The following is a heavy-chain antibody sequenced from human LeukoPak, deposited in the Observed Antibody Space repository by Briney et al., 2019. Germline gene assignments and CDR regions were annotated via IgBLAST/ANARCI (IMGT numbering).Heavy chain of an antibody. J-gene: IGHJ5*02. CDR3: ARDPMTSPYNWFDP. V-gene: IGHV4-39*01. D-gene: IGHD3-22*01. Sequence: PSETLSLTCTVSGGSIGRSNYYWNWIRQPPGKALEWIGSIYYSGTTYYNPYLKSRVTIAVDTSKNQFSLKLSSVTAADTAVYYCARDPMTSPYNWFDPWGQGTLVTVSS. CDR2: IYYSGTT. CDR1: GGSIGRSNYY.